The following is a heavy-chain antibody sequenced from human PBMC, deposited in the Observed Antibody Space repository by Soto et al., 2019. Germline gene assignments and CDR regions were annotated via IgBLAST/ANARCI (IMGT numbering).Heavy chain of an antibody. D-gene: IGHD5-18*01. CDR3: ARCIQGDYYYGMDV. Sequence: QAQLVQSGAEVRKPGASVKVSCKASGYTFYSHSISWVRQAPGQGLEWMGRIKAEYGNTQYAQKFRGRATMTTDTCMTTLYMELTNLRSDDTAVYYCARCIQGDYYYGMDVWGQGTTVTVSS. J-gene: IGHJ6*02. V-gene: IGHV1-18*01. CDR2: IKAEYGNT. CDR1: GYTFYSHS.